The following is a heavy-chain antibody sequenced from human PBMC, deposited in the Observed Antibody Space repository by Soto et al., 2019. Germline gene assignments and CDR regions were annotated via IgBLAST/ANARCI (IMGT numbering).Heavy chain of an antibody. CDR1: GGSISXYF. CDR3: ARCKKWDSSIAPDH. CDR2: ISYFGTT. Sequence: QVQLQESGPGLVKPSETLSLTCSVSGGSISXYFXXXXXXPPGKGLEWIGQISYFGTTIYNASLEGRVSMSRDTSKNQFSLTLTSVTAADTAVYFCARCKKWDSSIAPDHWGQGILVSVSS. V-gene: IGHV4-59*01. D-gene: IGHD6-6*01. J-gene: IGHJ4*02.